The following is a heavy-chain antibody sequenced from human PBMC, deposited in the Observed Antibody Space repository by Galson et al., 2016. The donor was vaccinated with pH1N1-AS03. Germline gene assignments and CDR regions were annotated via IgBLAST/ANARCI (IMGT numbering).Heavy chain of an antibody. V-gene: IGHV3-7*03. CDR2: IRQDGSEK. Sequence: LRLSCAASGFSFSASWMSWVRQAPGKGLEWVANIRQDGSEKYYVDSVEGRFTISRDNAKNSLYLQMNSLRDEDRAVYYCARESPLNYSLDLWGRGTLVTVSS. CDR3: ARESPLNYSLDL. J-gene: IGHJ2*01. D-gene: IGHD1-7*01. CDR1: GFSFSASW.